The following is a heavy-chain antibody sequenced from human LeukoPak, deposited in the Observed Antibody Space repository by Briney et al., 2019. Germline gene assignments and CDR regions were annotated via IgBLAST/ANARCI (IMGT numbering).Heavy chain of an antibody. D-gene: IGHD3-16*02. V-gene: IGHV3-21*01. J-gene: IGHJ6*04. CDR1: GFTFSSYS. Sequence: GRSLRLSCAASGFTFSSYSMNWVRQAPGKGLEWVSSISSSSSYIYYADSVKGRFTISRDNAKNSLYLQMNSLRAEDTAVYYCARIDQELSYYYYGMDAWGKGTTVTVSS. CDR3: ARIDQELSYYYYGMDA. CDR2: ISSSSSYI.